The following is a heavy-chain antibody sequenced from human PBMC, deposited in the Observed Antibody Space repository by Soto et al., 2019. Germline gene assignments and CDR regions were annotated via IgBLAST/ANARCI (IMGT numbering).Heavy chain of an antibody. CDR2: ISSSGAST. J-gene: IGHJ4*02. D-gene: IGHD6-13*01. Sequence: LRLSCAASEVTFSNYAMSWVRQAPGKGLEWVSGISSSGASTYYADSVKGRFTISRDNSKNTLYLQLDSLRSEDMAVYYCAGGSRWTGVDYWGQGTLVTVSS. V-gene: IGHV3-23*01. CDR3: AGGSRWTGVDY. CDR1: EVTFSNYA.